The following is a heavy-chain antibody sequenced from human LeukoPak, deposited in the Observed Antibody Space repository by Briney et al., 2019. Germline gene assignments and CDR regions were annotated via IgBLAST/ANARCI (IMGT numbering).Heavy chain of an antibody. CDR2: ISGSGGGT. V-gene: IGHV3-23*01. Sequence: VGSLRLSCAASGFTFSSYAMSWVRQAPEKGLEWVSTISGSGGGTYYADSAKGRFTISRDDSKNTLYLQMNSLRAEDTAVYYCVKDLGRYRNNCFDYWGQGTLVAVSS. CDR1: GFTFSSYA. J-gene: IGHJ4*01. D-gene: IGHD1-26*01. CDR3: VKDLGRYRNNCFDY.